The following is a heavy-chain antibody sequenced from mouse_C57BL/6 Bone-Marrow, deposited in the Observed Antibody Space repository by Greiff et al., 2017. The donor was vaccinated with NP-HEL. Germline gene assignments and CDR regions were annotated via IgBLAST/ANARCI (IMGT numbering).Heavy chain of an antibody. CDR2: IYPGSGNT. D-gene: IGHD5-5*01. J-gene: IGHJ4*01. Sequence: SGAELVRPGASVKLSCKASGYTFTDYYINWVKQRPGQGLEWIARIYPGSGNTYYNEKFKGKATLTAEKSSSTAYMQLSSLTSEDSAVYFCARWGATLYYYAMDYWGQGTSVTVSS. CDR1: GYTFTDYY. V-gene: IGHV1-76*01. CDR3: ARWGATLYYYAMDY.